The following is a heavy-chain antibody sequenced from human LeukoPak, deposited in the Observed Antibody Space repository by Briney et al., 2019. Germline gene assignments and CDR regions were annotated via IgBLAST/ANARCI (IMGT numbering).Heavy chain of an antibody. CDR1: GGSISSYY. J-gene: IGHJ6*03. CDR3: ARYIRGPDYYIDV. V-gene: IGHV4-59*01. CDR2: VSYSGTT. D-gene: IGHD1-14*01. Sequence: PSETLSLTCTVSGGSISSYYWSWIRQPAGKGLEWIGYVSYSGTTNYNPSLSSRLTISLDTPKNRFSLNLYSVTAADTAIYFCARYIRGPDYYIDVWGKGTTVAVSS.